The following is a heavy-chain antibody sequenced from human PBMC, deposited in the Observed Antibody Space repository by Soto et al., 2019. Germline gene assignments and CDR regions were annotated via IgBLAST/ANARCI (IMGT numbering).Heavy chain of an antibody. CDR3: EREGYSYASDY. D-gene: IGHD3-16*01. CDR2: IWYDGSNK. CDR1: GFTFSSHG. J-gene: IGHJ4*02. Sequence: QVQLVESGGGVVQPGRSLRLSCAASGFTFSSHGMHWVRQAPGKGLEWVAAIWYDGSNKYHADSVKGRFTISRDNSKNTLYLQMSSLRAEDTAVYYCEREGYSYASDYWGQGTLVTVSS. V-gene: IGHV3-33*01.